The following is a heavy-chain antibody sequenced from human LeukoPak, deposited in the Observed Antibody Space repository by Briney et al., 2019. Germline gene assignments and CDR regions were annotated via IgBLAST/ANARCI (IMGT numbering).Heavy chain of an antibody. CDR3: ARDRRGYSGYGGN. J-gene: IGHJ4*02. V-gene: IGHV3-21*01. Sequence: GGSLRLSCAASGFTFSSYSMNWVRQAPGKGLEWVSSISSSSSQIYYADSVKGRFTISIDNANNSLYQQMNSLRAEDTAVYYCARDRRGYSGYGGNWGQGTLVTVSP. CDR1: GFTFSSYS. D-gene: IGHD5-12*01. CDR2: ISSSSSQI.